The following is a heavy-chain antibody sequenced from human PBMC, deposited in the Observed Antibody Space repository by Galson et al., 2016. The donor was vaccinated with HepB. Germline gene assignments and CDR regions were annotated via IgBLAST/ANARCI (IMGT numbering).Heavy chain of an antibody. CDR2: IKSESDGGTT. D-gene: IGHD5-18*01. CDR3: TTLGTGLQLWVLDQWYHGMDV. V-gene: IGHV3-15*07. Sequence: SLRLSCAASGFSFSHAWMNWVRQAPGKGLQWVGRIKSESDGGTTDYAAPVKGRFTISRDDSKNTLYLQMNSLKTEDTAVYYCTTLGTGLQLWVLDQWYHGMDVWGQGTTGTVSS. J-gene: IGHJ6*02. CDR1: GFSFSHAW.